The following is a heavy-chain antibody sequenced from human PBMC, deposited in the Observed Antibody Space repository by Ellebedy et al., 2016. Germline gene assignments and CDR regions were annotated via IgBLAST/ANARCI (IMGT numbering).Heavy chain of an antibody. CDR3: AKGAGPHTIFGGKYYYMDV. V-gene: IGHV3-23*01. CDR1: GFTFSSYA. J-gene: IGHJ6*03. D-gene: IGHD3-3*01. Sequence: GGSLRLXXAASGFTFSSYAMSWVRQAPGKGLEWVSAISGSGGSTYYADSVKGRFTISRDNSKNTLFLQMNSLRAEDTAVYYCAKGAGPHTIFGGKYYYMDVWGKGTTVTVSS. CDR2: ISGSGGST.